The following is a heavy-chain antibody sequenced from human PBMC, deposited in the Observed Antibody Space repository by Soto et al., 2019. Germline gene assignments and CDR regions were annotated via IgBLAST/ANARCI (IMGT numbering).Heavy chain of an antibody. CDR3: TTGAGGAIIVVVAATAPDDY. V-gene: IGHV3-15*01. CDR1: GFTFSNAW. J-gene: IGHJ4*02. CDR2: IKSKTDGGTT. D-gene: IGHD2-15*01. Sequence: EVQLLESGGGLVKPGGSLRLSCAASGFTFSNAWMSWVRQAPGKGLEWVGRIKSKTDGGTTDYAAPVKGRFTISRDDSTNTLYLQMNSLKTEETAVYYCTTGAGGAIIVVVAATAPDDYWGQGTLVTVSS.